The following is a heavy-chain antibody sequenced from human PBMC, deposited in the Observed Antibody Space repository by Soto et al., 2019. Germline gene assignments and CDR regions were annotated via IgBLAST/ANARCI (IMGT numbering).Heavy chain of an antibody. CDR3: AIQRGYCSGGSCYSIIFDY. Sequence: PGGSLRLSCAASGFTFGSYAVSWVRQAPGKGLEWVSAISGSGGSTYYADSVKGRFTISRDNSKNTLYLQMNSLRAEDTAVYYCAIQRGYCSGGSCYSIIFDYWGQGTLVTVSS. CDR2: ISGSGGST. J-gene: IGHJ4*02. D-gene: IGHD2-15*01. CDR1: GFTFGSYA. V-gene: IGHV3-23*01.